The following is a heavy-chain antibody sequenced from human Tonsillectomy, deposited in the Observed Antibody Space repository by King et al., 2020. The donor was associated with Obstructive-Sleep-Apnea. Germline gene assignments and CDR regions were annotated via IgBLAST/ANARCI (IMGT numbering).Heavy chain of an antibody. V-gene: IGHV3-23*04. CDR1: GLTFSSYA. CDR3: AKSIITMIRGVIIEGYYFEY. D-gene: IGHD3-10*01. J-gene: IGHJ4*02. CDR2: VSGSGDST. Sequence: VQLVESGGGLVQPGGSLRLSCAVSGLTFSSYAMSWVRQAPGKGLEWVSGVSGSGDSTHYADSVKGRFTISRDNSKNTLYLQMNSLRAEDTAVYYCAKSIITMIRGVIIEGYYFEYWGQGTLVTVSS.